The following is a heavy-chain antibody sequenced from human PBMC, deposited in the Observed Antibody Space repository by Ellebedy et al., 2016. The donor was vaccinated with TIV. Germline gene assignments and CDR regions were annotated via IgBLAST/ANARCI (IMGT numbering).Heavy chain of an antibody. CDR3: ARDLDYSNYFYYYGMDV. Sequence: PGGSLRLSCVGSGFIFSSNSMSWVRQAPGRGLEWVSSISRSSSYIYYTDSVKGRFTISRDNARKSLYLQMNTLRAEDTAVYYCARDLDYSNYFYYYGMDVWGQGITVTVSS. CDR1: GFIFSSNS. J-gene: IGHJ6*02. D-gene: IGHD4-11*01. V-gene: IGHV3-21*01. CDR2: ISRSSSYI.